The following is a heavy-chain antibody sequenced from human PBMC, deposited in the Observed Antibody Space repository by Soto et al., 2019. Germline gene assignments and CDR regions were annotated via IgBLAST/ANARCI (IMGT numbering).Heavy chain of an antibody. CDR2: ISYDGSNK. V-gene: IGHV3-30*18. J-gene: IGHJ4*02. D-gene: IGHD3-3*01. Sequence: QVQLVESGGGVVQPGRSLRLSCAASGFTFSSYGMHWVRQAPGKGLEWVAVISYDGSNKYYADSVKGRFTISRDNSKNTLYLQMNSLRAEDTAVYYCAKTFQYYDFWSGCRIYYFDYWGQGTLVTVSS. CDR3: AKTFQYYDFWSGCRIYYFDY. CDR1: GFTFSSYG.